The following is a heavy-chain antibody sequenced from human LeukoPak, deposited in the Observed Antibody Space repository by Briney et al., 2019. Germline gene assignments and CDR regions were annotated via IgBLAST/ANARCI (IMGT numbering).Heavy chain of an antibody. CDR1: GGSISSYY. D-gene: IGHD4-17*01. J-gene: IGHJ5*02. V-gene: IGHV4-59*01. CDR3: AANDYGDSSFDP. CDR2: IYYSGST. Sequence: SETLSLTCTVSGGSISSYYWSWIRQPPGKGLEWIGYIYYSGSTNYNPSLKSRVTISVDTSKNQFSLKLSSVTAADTAVYYCAANDYGDSSFDPWGQGTLVTVSS.